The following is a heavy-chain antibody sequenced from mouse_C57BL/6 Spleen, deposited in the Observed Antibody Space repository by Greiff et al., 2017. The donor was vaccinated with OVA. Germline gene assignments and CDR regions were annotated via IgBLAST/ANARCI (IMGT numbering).Heavy chain of an antibody. Sequence: EVKVVDSGGGLVKPGGSLTLSCAASGFTFSDYGMHWVRQAPEKGLEWVAYISSGSSTIYYADTVQGRFTISRDNAKNTLFLQMTSLRSEDTAMYYCAREGLRTGYWYFDDWGTGTTVTVSS. V-gene: IGHV5-17*01. CDR2: ISSGSSTI. CDR3: AREGLRTGYWYFDD. J-gene: IGHJ1*03. D-gene: IGHD2-4*01. CDR1: GFTFSDYG.